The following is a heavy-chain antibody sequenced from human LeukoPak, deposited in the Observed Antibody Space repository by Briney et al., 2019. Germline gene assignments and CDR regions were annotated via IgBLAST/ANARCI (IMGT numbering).Heavy chain of an antibody. CDR2: IYISGST. D-gene: IGHD1-1*01. J-gene: IGHJ4*02. V-gene: IGHV4-4*07. Sequence: SETLSLTCTVSGGSLSSYYWSWLRQPAGKGLEWIGRIYISGSTNYNPPLKSRVTMSVDTSKNQFSLTLSSVTAADTAVYYCARDRGTWNDDGFDYWGQGTLVTVSS. CDR1: GGSLSSYY. CDR3: ARDRGTWNDDGFDY.